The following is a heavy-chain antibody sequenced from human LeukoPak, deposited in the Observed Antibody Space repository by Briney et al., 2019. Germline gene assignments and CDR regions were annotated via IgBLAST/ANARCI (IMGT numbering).Heavy chain of an antibody. V-gene: IGHV3-48*01. D-gene: IGHD2-8*01. Sequence: GGSLRLSCAASGFTFSSYSMNWVRQAPGKGLEWVSYISSSSSSIYYADSVKGRFTISRDNAKNSLYLQMNSLRAEDTAVYFCATVSLLTLQDWGQGTRVTVSS. CDR1: GFTFSSYS. CDR3: ATVSLLTLQD. J-gene: IGHJ1*01. CDR2: ISSSSSSI.